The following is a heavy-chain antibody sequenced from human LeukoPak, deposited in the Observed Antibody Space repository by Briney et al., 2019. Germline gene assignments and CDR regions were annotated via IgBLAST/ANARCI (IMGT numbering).Heavy chain of an antibody. J-gene: IGHJ4*02. D-gene: IGHD3-9*01. CDR2: IYSGGST. Sequence: GGSLGLSCAASGFTVSSNYMSWVRQAPGKGLEWVSVIYSGGSTYYADSAKGRFTISRDNSKNTLYLQMNSLRAEDTAVYYCARDSPRTGRYFDWLLFDYWGQGTLVTVSS. CDR3: ARDSPRTGRYFDWLLFDY. V-gene: IGHV3-66*01. CDR1: GFTVSSNY.